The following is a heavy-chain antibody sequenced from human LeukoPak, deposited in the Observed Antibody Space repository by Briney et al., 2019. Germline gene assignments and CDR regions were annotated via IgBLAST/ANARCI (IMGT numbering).Heavy chain of an antibody. CDR2: INQDGNER. J-gene: IGHJ6*02. CDR3: AKTSVGYSSGWYRPAGMDV. Sequence: GGSLRLSCAASGFTFSSFWMSWVRQAPGKGLEWMANINQDGNERNYVGSVKGRFTLSRDNTKNSVYLQMNSLRAEDTAVYYCAKTSVGYSSGWYRPAGMDVWGQGTTVTVSS. V-gene: IGHV3-7*03. CDR1: GFTFSSFW. D-gene: IGHD6-19*01.